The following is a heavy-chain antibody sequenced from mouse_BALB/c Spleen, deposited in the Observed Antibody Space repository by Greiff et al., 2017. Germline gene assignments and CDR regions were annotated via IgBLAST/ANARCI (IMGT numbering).Heavy chain of an antibody. J-gene: IGHJ2*01. D-gene: IGHD2-14*01. CDR3: TEVHFDY. CDR2: ISSGGSYT. CDR1: GFTFSSYT. V-gene: IGHV5-6-4*01. Sequence: EVQVVESGGGLVKPGGSLKLSCAASGFTFSSYTMSWVRQTPEKRLEWVATISSGGSYTYYPDSVKGRFTISRDNAKNTLYLQMSSLKSEDTAMYYCTEVHFDYWGQGTTLTVSS.